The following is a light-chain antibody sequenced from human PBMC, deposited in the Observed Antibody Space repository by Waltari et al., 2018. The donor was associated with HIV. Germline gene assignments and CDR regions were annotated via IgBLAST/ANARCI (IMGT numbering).Light chain of an antibody. CDR2: SNN. CDR1: NSNIGNNP. V-gene: IGLV1-44*01. J-gene: IGLJ2*01. Sequence: NSNIGNNPVEWYQQLPGTAPKLLIYSNNQRPSGVPDRFSGSKSGTSGSLAISGLQSEDEADYYCGAWDDSLHGPLFGGGTKLTVL. CDR3: GAWDDSLHGPL.